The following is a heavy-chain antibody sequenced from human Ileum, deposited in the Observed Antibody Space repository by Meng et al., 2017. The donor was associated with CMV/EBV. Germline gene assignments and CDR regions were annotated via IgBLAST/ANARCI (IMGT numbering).Heavy chain of an antibody. CDR1: GFTFSSYS. Sequence: GGSLRLSCAASGFTFSSYSMNWVRQAPGKGLEWVSSISSSSSYIYYADSVKGRFTISRDNAKNSLYLQMNSLRAEDTAVYYCARDHYFYYTSGYYFDYWGQGTRVTVSS. J-gene: IGHJ4*02. CDR3: ARDHYFYYTSGYYFDY. D-gene: IGHD3-22*01. CDR2: ISSSSSYI. V-gene: IGHV3-21*01.